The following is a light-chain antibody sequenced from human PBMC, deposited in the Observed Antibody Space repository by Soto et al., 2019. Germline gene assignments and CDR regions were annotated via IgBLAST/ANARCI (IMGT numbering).Light chain of an antibody. Sequence: QSVPTQAPSASGTPGQRVTISCSGSSSNIGTNTVNWYQQLPGTAPKLLIYNDNQRPSGVPDLCSGSKSDTSASLAISGLQSDDEVDYYCAALDGSLKGVVFGGGTKITVL. CDR2: NDN. CDR1: SSNIGTNT. CDR3: AALDGSLKGVV. V-gene: IGLV1-44*01. J-gene: IGLJ2*01.